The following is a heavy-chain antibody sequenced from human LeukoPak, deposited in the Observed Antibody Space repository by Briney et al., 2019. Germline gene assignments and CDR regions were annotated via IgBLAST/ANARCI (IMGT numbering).Heavy chain of an antibody. Sequence: PGGSLRLSCAGSGFTFNNYAMSWVRRAPRKGLEWVSTIMIGGDGKHYADSVKGRFTISRDRSKSTLYLQMNGLRADDTAVYYCVRAAPRDCSPASCSLFDTWGQGTLVTVSS. CDR3: VRAAPRDCSPASCSLFDT. CDR1: GFTFNNYA. J-gene: IGHJ4*02. CDR2: IMIGGDGK. D-gene: IGHD2-2*01. V-gene: IGHV3-23*01.